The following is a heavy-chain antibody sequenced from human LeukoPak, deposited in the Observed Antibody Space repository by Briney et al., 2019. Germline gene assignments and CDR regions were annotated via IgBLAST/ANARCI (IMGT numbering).Heavy chain of an antibody. D-gene: IGHD2-2*01. CDR2: ISYGGSNK. Sequence: GRSLRLSCAASGFTFSSYAMHWVRQAPGKGLEWVAVISYGGSNKYYADSVKGRFTISRDNSKNTLYLQMNSLRAEDTAVYYCATLGEAIVVVPVASPGWGQGTLVTVSS. V-gene: IGHV3-30*04. CDR3: ATLGEAIVVVPVASPG. J-gene: IGHJ4*02. CDR1: GFTFSSYA.